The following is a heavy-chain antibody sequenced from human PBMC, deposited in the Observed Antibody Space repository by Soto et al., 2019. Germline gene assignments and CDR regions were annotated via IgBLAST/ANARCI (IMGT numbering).Heavy chain of an antibody. V-gene: IGHV3-53*01. CDR2: LSSGGRT. CDR3: ATNNTPGGMDV. CDR1: VFTVSANY. D-gene: IGHD1-20*01. Sequence: GGSLRLSCSASVFTVSANYMGWFRLAPGKGLEWVSVLSSGGRTYYPASLEGRFTISGDNSKNTVYLQMHSLRVEDTAVYYCATNNTPGGMDVWGQGTTVTVSS. J-gene: IGHJ6*02.